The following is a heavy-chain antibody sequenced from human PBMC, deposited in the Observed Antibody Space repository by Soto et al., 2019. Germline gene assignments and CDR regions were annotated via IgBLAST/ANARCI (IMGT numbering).Heavy chain of an antibody. CDR2: IYYSGST. CDR1: GGSISSYY. D-gene: IGHD1-1*01. Sequence: PSETLALTCTVSGGSISSYYWSWIRQPPGKGLEWIGYIYYSGSTNYNPSLKSRVTISVDTSKNQFSLKLSSATAADTAVYYCARGFATTLNDYWGQGTLVTVSS. V-gene: IGHV4-59*01. CDR3: ARGFATTLNDY. J-gene: IGHJ4*02.